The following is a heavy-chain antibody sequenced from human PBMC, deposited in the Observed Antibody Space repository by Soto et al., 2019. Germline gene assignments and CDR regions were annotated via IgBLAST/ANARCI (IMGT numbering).Heavy chain of an antibody. CDR3: ARGAGTVVRGRSFGY. D-gene: IGHD3-10*01. Sequence: QVQLQQWGAGLLKPSETLSLTCAVYGGSFSGYYWSWIRQPPGKGLEWIGEINHSGSTNYNPSLQSRFTISVATSKYKFSLKLSSVTAAVTAVYYCARGAGTVVRGRSFGYWGQGTLVTVSS. CDR2: INHSGST. J-gene: IGHJ4*02. CDR1: GGSFSGYY. V-gene: IGHV4-34*01.